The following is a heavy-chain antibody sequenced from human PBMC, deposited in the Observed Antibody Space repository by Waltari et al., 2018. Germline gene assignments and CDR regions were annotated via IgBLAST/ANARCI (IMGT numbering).Heavy chain of an antibody. D-gene: IGHD3-22*01. CDR1: GGSFSGYY. V-gene: IGHV3-7*03. Sequence: VQLQQWGAGLLKPSETLSLTCAVYGGSFSGYYWSWIRQPPGKGLEWVANIKQDGSEKYYVDSVKGRFTISRDNAKNSLYLQMNSLRAEDTAVYYCARDRQLDSSGSFDYWGQGTLVTVSS. J-gene: IGHJ4*02. CDR2: IKQDGSEK. CDR3: ARDRQLDSSGSFDY.